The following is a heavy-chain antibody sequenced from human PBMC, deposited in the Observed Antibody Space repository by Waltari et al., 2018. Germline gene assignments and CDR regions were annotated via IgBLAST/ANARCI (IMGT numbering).Heavy chain of an antibody. CDR3: VRHLFGSGNYYYFES. D-gene: IGHD3-10*01. J-gene: IGHJ4*02. Sequence: QLQLQESGPGLVKPSETLSLNCTVSSGSIKRDNYYWGWVRQPPGMPLEWIGSIYYSGSTFHNPSLTSRVIMSVDPSKNQLSLRLRSATAADTAIYYCVRHLFGSGNYYYFESWGQGALVTVSS. CDR2: IYYSGST. V-gene: IGHV4-39*01. CDR1: SGSIKRDNYY.